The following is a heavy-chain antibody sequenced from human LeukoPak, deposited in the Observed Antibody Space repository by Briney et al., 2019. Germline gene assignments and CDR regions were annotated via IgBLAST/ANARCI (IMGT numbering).Heavy chain of an antibody. CDR3: ASIGVYDFWSGYYPVYWYFDL. CDR1: GGSISSYY. J-gene: IGHJ2*01. CDR2: IYHSGST. V-gene: IGHV4-59*08. D-gene: IGHD3-3*01. Sequence: PSETLSLTCTVSGGSISSYYWSWIRQPPGKGLEWIGSIYHSGSTYYNPSLKSRVTISVDTSKNQFSLKLSSVTAADTAVYYCASIGVYDFWSGYYPVYWYFDLWGRGTLVTVSS.